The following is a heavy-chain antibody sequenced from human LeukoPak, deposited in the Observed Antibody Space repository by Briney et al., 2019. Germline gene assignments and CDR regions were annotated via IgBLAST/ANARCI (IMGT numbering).Heavy chain of an antibody. J-gene: IGHJ4*02. CDR3: ARVSPHLDIVVVVAASLEYYFDY. CDR1: GGSISSGGYY. Sequence: PSETLSLTCTVSGGSISSGGYYWSWIRQHPGKGLEWIGYIYYSGSTYYNPSLKSRVTISVDTSKNQFSLKLSSVTAADTAVYYCARVSPHLDIVVVVAASLEYYFDYWGQGTLVTVSS. V-gene: IGHV4-31*03. CDR2: IYYSGST. D-gene: IGHD2-15*01.